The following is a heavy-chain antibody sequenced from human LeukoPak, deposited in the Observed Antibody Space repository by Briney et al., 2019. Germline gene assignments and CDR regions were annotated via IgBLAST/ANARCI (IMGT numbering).Heavy chain of an antibody. CDR3: AAGSGSYYNSYYYYYYMAV. D-gene: IGHD3-10*01. CDR1: GVSISSYY. V-gene: IGHV4-59*01. J-gene: IGHJ6*03. CDR2: VYYSGST. Sequence: SETLSLTCTVSGVSISSYYWSWIRQPPGKGLEWIGYVYYSGSTYYSPSLKSRVTISVDTSKNQFSLKLSSVTAADTAAYYCAAGSGSYYNSYYYYYYMAVWGKGTTVTISS.